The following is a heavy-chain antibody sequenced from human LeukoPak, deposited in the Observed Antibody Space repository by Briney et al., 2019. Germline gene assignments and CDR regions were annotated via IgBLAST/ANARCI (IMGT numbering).Heavy chain of an antibody. CDR3: ARDSRAAWLDP. CDR1: GYTFTNYD. V-gene: IGHV1-18*04. CDR2: MNTNNGNT. D-gene: IGHD2-15*01. J-gene: IGHJ5*02. Sequence: ASVKVSCKASGYTFTNYDITWVRQAPGQGLEWMGGMNTNNGNTNYAQRLQGRITMTTDTSTNTAYMELRSLKSDDTAVYCARDSRAAWLDPWGQGTLVTVSS.